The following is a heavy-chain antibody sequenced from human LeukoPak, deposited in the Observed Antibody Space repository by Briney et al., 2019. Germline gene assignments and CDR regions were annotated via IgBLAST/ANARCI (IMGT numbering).Heavy chain of an antibody. D-gene: IGHD2-2*01. CDR3: ARDFCSSTSCYDY. J-gene: IGHJ4*02. CDR1: GYTFTGYY. CDR2: INPNSGGT. V-gene: IGHV1-2*02. Sequence: ASVKVSCKSSGYTFTGYYMHWVRQAPGQGLEWMGWINPNSGGTNYAQKFQGRVTMTRDTSISTAYMELSRLRSDDTAVYYCARDFCSSTSCYDYWGQGTLVTVSS.